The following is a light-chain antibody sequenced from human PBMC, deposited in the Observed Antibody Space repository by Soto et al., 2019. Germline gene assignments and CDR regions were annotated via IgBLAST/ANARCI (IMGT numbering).Light chain of an antibody. CDR1: SGSGSTSHF. CDR2: VTK. CDR3: VLDVGSGIWV. Sequence: QAVVTQAPSFSVSPGGTVTLTCGLSSGSGSTSHFPNWYQQTPGQPPRTLIYVTKTLSSGVPDRFSGSILGIRAALTITGAQADDESDYYCVLDVGSGIWVLGGWNKVTVL. J-gene: IGLJ3*02. V-gene: IGLV8-61*01.